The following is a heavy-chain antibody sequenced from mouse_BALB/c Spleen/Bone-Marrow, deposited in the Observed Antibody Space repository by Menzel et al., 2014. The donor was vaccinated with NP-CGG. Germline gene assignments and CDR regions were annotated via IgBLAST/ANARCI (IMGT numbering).Heavy chain of an antibody. J-gene: IGHJ3*01. D-gene: IGHD2-2*01. Sequence: QVQLQQPGAELVKPGASVKLSCKASGYTFTSYWMHWVKQRPGQGLEWIGEINPSNGRADYNEKSRSKATLTVDRSSSTAYTQLSSLTSEDSAVYYCARAGGYDGFAYWGQGTLVTVSA. CDR3: ARAGGYDGFAY. CDR2: INPSNGRA. V-gene: IGHV1S81*02. CDR1: GYTFTSYW.